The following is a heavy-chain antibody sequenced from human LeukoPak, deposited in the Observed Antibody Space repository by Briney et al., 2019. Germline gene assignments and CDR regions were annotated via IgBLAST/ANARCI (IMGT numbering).Heavy chain of an antibody. J-gene: IGHJ4*02. CDR2: INNDGSIT. Sequence: GGSLRLSCAASGFTFNDYWMHWVRQAPGKGLVWVSHINNDGSITNYADSVKGRFTVSRDNAKSTAFLQMNSLRVEDTAVYYCARGPPGFRVGDYWGQGTLVTVSS. CDR1: GFTFNDYW. V-gene: IGHV3-74*01. CDR3: ARGPPGFRVGDY. D-gene: IGHD1-1*01.